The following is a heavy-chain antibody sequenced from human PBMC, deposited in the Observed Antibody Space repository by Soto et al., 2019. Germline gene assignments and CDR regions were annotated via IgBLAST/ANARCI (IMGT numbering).Heavy chain of an antibody. CDR3: ARDRGAAAGRYRWFDP. J-gene: IGHJ5*02. V-gene: IGHV4-4*02. Sequence: PSETLSLTCAVSGDSISSGDWWTWVRQPPGERLEWIGEIFHSGTTNYNPSLKSRVTISVDTSKNQFSLKLSSVTAADTAVYYCARDRGAAAGRYRWFDPWGQGTLVTVSS. CDR1: GDSISSGDW. CDR2: IFHSGTT. D-gene: IGHD6-13*01.